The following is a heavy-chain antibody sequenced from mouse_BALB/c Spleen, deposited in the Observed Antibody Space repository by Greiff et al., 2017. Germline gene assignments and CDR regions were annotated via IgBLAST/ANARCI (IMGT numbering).Heavy chain of an antibody. CDR3: AQIQVPCWYFDV. CDR2: ISYSGST. J-gene: IGHJ1*01. D-gene: IGHD2-14*01. CDR1: GDSITSGY. Sequence: EVKLVESGPSLVKPSQTLSLSCSATGDSITSGYWSWIRKFPGNKLEYMGYISYSGSTYYNPTLKSRISITRDTSKNQYYLQLHTVTTEDTATYYCAQIQVPCWYFDVWGAGTTVTVSS. V-gene: IGHV3-8*02.